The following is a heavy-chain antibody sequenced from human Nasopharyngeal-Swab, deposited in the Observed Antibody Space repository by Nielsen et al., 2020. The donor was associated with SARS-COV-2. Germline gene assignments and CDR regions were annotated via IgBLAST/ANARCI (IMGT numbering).Heavy chain of an antibody. CDR3: ARLEYYFDY. J-gene: IGHJ4*02. V-gene: IGHV4-59*08. CDR1: DGSISSYY. CDR2: IYYSGRT. Sequence: SETLSLTCTVSDGSISSYYWSWIRQPAGKGLEWIGYIYYSGRTNYNPSLKSRVTISVDTSKNQFSLKLSSVTAADTAVYYCARLEYYFDYWGQGTLVTVSS.